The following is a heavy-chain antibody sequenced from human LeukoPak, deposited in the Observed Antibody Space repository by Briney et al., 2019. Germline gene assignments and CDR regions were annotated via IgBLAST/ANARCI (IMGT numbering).Heavy chain of an antibody. J-gene: IGHJ4*02. D-gene: IGHD3-3*01. CDR2: IIPIFGTA. CDR3: ASPPPYYDFWSGYYGYFDY. CDR1: GYTFTSYD. V-gene: IGHV1-69*05. Sequence: SVKVSCKASGYTFTSYDISWVRQAPGQGLEWMGGIIPIFGTANYAQKFQGRVTITTDESTSTAYMELSSLRSEDTAVYYCASPPPYYDFWSGYYGYFDYWGQGTLVTVSS.